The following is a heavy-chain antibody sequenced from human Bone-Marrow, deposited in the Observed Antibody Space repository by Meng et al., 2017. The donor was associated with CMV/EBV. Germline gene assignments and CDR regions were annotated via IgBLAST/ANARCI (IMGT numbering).Heavy chain of an antibody. CDR2: FHYSGIT. V-gene: IGHV4-39*01. Sequence: SGDSISNSDYVWAWIRQPPGKGLEWIATFHYSGITFDNPSLRSRVTKSVDTSRNQFSLKLTSMTAADTAVYFCARRAVGRTTDYFDYWGQGTLVTVSS. CDR1: GDSISNSDYV. D-gene: IGHD1-26*01. J-gene: IGHJ4*02. CDR3: ARRAVGRTTDYFDY.